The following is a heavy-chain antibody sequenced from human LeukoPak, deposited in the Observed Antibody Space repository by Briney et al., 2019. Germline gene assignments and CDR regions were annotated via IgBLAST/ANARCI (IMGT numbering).Heavy chain of an antibody. CDR3: ARDQSLVAYSSTWFDY. CDR1: RYTFTNYG. Sequence: ASVNVSCKTSRYTFTNYGLSWVRQAPGQGRGWMGWISACNGNTDYAQNLQDRVTLTTHTPTTTAYMELRSLGSDDTAVYYCARDQSLVAYSSTWFDYWGQGTLVSVSS. V-gene: IGHV1-18*01. D-gene: IGHD6-13*01. J-gene: IGHJ4*02. CDR2: ISACNGNT.